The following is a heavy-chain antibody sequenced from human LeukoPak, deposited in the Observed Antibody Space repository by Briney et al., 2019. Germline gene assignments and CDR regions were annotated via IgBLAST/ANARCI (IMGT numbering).Heavy chain of an antibody. D-gene: IGHD4-11*01. CDR3: ARDERTTGSDYYGMDV. CDR1: GFTFSSYG. CDR2: ISSSSSYI. Sequence: GGSLRLSCAASGFTFSSYGMNWVRQAPGKGLEWVSSISSSSSYIYYADSVKGRFTISRDNAKNSLYLQMNSLRAEDTAVYYCARDERTTGSDYYGMDVWGQGTTVTVSS. V-gene: IGHV3-21*01. J-gene: IGHJ6*02.